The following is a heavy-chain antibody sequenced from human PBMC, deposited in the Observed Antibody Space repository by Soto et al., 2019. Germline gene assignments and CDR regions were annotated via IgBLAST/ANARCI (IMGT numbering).Heavy chain of an antibody. Sequence: SETLSLTCTVSGGSISTYYWSWIRQPPGKGLEWIGYIYYSGSTNYNPSLKSRVTISVDTSKNQFSLKLSSVTAADTAVYCCARAGYEWGIETYYYYGMDVWGQGTTVTVSS. V-gene: IGHV4-59*01. J-gene: IGHJ6*02. CDR1: GGSISTYY. D-gene: IGHD1-26*01. CDR3: ARAGYEWGIETYYYYGMDV. CDR2: IYYSGST.